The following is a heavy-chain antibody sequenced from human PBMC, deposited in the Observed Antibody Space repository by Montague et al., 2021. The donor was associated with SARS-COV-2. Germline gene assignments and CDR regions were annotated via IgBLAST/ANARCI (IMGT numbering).Heavy chain of an antibody. Sequence: SETLSLTCTLSGGAKKQIENSWGWIRQPPGKRLEWIGRVRGTGRTNYNPSLGSRITVSLDTSKSQFSLKLSSVTAADTAVYYCTTDTDWRGVDYWGLGTLVTASS. CDR2: VRGTGRT. CDR1: GGAKKQIENS. D-gene: IGHD3/OR15-3a*01. J-gene: IGHJ4*02. CDR3: TTDTDWRGVDY. V-gene: IGHV4-39*01.